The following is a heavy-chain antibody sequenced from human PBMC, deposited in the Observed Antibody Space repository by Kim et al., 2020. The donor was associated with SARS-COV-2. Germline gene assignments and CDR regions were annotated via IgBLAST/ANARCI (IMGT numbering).Heavy chain of an antibody. CDR1: GFTFSDYY. V-gene: IGHV3-11*01. Sequence: GGSLRLSCAASGFTFSDYYMSWIRQAPGKGLEWVSYISSSGSTIYYADSVKGRFTISRDNAKNSLYLQMNSLRAEDTAVYYCARADTYYYDSSGYYYVFHPGLWVGYWGQGTLVTVSS. D-gene: IGHD3-22*01. J-gene: IGHJ4*02. CDR3: ARADTYYYDSSGYYYVFHPGLWVGY. CDR2: ISSSGSTI.